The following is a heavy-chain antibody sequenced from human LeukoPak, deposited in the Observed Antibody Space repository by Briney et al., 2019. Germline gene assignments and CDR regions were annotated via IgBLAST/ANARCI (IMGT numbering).Heavy chain of an antibody. CDR3: ARAPYCSSTSCYRGELDY. CDR2: MNPNSGNT. Sequence: ASMKVSCKASGYTFTSYDINWVRQATGQGLEWMGWMNPNSGNTGYAQKFQGRVTITRNTSISTAYMELSSLRSEDTAVYYCARAPYCSSTSCYRGELDYWGQGTLVTVSS. J-gene: IGHJ4*02. CDR1: GYTFTSYD. V-gene: IGHV1-8*03. D-gene: IGHD2-2*01.